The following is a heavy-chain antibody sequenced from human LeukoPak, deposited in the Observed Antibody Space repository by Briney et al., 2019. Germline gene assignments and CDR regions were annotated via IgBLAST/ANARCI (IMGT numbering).Heavy chain of an antibody. Sequence: PSETLSLTCTVSGGSISNYYWNWIRQPPGKGLEWIGYIYYSGSTSYNPSLKSRATISVDTSKNQFSLRLSSVTAADTAVYYCARDTLYADFHFDSRGQGTLVTVSS. CDR3: ARDTLYADFHFDS. CDR1: GGSISNYY. CDR2: IYYSGST. V-gene: IGHV4-59*01. D-gene: IGHD4-17*01. J-gene: IGHJ4*02.